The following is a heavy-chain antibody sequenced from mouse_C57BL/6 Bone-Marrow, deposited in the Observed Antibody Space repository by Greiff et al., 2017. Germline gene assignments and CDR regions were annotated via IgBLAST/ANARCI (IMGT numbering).Heavy chain of an antibody. D-gene: IGHD2-5*01. J-gene: IGHJ3*01. Sequence: VQLQQSGPGLVQPSQSLSITCTVSGFSLTSYGVHWVRQSPGKGLEWLGVIWRGGSTDYNAAFMSRLSITKDNSKSQVFFKMNSLQADDTAIYYWAKNSYYSNWVAYWGQGTLVTVSA. V-gene: IGHV2-5*01. CDR1: GFSLTSYG. CDR2: IWRGGST. CDR3: AKNSYYSNWVAY.